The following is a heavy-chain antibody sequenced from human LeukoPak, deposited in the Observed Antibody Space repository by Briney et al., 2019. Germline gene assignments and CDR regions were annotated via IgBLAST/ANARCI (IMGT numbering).Heavy chain of an antibody. Sequence: SETLSLTCTVSGGFITSTSYYWGWIRQPPGKGLEWIGRIYYGGSTYYNPSLKSRVTISVDTSKNQFSLKLYSVTAADTAVYYCASPYRSSFWFDPWGQGTLVTVSS. J-gene: IGHJ5*02. CDR3: ASPYRSSFWFDP. CDR2: IYYGGST. CDR1: GGFITSTSYY. D-gene: IGHD6-6*01. V-gene: IGHV4-39*01.